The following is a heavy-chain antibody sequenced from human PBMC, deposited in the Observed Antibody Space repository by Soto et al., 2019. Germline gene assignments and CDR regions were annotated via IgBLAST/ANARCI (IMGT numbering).Heavy chain of an antibody. CDR3: ATHRFYGDYYYYYYYGMDV. CDR1: GGSFSGYY. D-gene: IGHD4-17*01. J-gene: IGHJ6*02. V-gene: IGHV4-34*01. CDR2: INHSGST. Sequence: SETLSLTCAVYGGSFSGYYWRWIRQPPGKGLEWIGEINHSGSTNYNPSLKSRVTISVDTSKNQFSLKLSSVTAADTAVYYCATHRFYGDYYYYYYYGMDVWGQGTTVTVSS.